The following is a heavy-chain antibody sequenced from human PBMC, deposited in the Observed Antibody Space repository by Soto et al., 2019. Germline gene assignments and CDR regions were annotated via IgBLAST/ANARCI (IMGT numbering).Heavy chain of an antibody. CDR1: GGSFSDYA. CDR3: ARDGDYYDSSGFQRDYHYYGMDV. Sequence: QVQLVQSGAEVKKPGSSVKVSCQASGGSFSDYAISWVRQAPGQGLEWMGGIIPMLGIADNAQKFQGRVIITADEYTSTVYMELSILRSEDTAVYYCARDGDYYDSSGFQRDYHYYGMDVWGQGTTVNVAS. V-gene: IGHV1-69*01. D-gene: IGHD3-22*01. J-gene: IGHJ6*02. CDR2: IIPMLGIA.